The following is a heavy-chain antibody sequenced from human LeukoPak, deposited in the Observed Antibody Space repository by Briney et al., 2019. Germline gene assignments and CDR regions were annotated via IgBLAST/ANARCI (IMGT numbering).Heavy chain of an antibody. CDR1: GYTFSGYD. D-gene: IGHD2/OR15-2a*01. J-gene: IGHJ4*02. CDR2: IDPRNGVT. V-gene: IGHV1-2*02. Sequence: ASMKVSCKTSGYTFSGYDIHWLRQAPGQGLEWMGWIDPRNGVTDFAQRFQGRLSMTSDTSITTAFMELYRLTSDDSAVYFCALDRGLYCNVSVCYTYFDYWGQGTLLIVSS. CDR3: ALDRGLYCNVSVCYTYFDY.